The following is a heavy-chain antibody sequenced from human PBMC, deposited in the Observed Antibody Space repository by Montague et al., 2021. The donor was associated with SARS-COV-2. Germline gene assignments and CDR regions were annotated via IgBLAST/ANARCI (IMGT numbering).Heavy chain of an antibody. V-gene: IGHV4-34*01. Sequence: SETLSLTCAVHGGSLSGYYWSWIRQPPGEGLEWIVEISHSGSTSYNPSLESRVTISVDTSKNQFSLKLSSATAADTAVYYCARVPYRLLFVPRYYGMDVWGQGTTVTVSS. J-gene: IGHJ6*02. D-gene: IGHD2-2*01. CDR3: ARVPYRLLFVPRYYGMDV. CDR1: GGSLSGYY. CDR2: ISHSGST.